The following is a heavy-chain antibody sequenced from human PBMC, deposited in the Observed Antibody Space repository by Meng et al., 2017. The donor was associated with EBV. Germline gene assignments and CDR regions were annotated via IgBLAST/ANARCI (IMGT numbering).Heavy chain of an antibody. CDR1: GDSISSFYY. D-gene: IGHD6-19*01. CDR3: ARPFPSWQSPRLDPFGA. V-gene: IGHV4-39*01. J-gene: IGHJ4*02. CDR2: FHYTGST. Sequence: QLQLRESGPGQVKPSETLSLTCTVSGDSISSFYYWGWIRQPPGRGREWIGGFHYTGSTYYSPSLKGRVTVSVDTSKNQFSLRLTSVTAADTAVYYCARPFPSWQSPRLDPFGAWGQGTLVNVSS.